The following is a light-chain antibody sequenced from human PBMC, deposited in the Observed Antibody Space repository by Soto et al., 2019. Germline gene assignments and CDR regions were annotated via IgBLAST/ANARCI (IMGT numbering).Light chain of an antibody. J-gene: IGKJ3*01. CDR2: DAS. V-gene: IGKV3-15*01. CDR1: QSASGN. Sequence: EIVMTQSPATLSVSPGERATLSCRASQSASGNLAWYQQKPGQVPRLLIYDASTRATGIPARFSGSGSGTEFTLTISSLQSEDFAVYYCQQYNNWPFTFGPGTKVDIQ. CDR3: QQYNNWPFT.